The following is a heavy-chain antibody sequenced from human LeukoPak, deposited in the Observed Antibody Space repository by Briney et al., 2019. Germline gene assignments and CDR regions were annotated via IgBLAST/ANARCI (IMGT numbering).Heavy chain of an antibody. D-gene: IGHD3-10*01. V-gene: IGHV3-11*04. CDR3: ARSTYYYAFDI. Sequence: GGSLRLSCAASGFTFSDYYMSWIRQAPGKGLEWVSYISSSGSTIYYADSVEGRFTISRDNAKNSLYLQMNSLRAEDTAVYYCARSTYYYAFDIWGQGTMVTVSS. CDR2: ISSSGSTI. CDR1: GFTFSDYY. J-gene: IGHJ3*02.